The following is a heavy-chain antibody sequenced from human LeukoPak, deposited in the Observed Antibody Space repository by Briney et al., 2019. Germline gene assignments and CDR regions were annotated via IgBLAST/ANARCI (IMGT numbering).Heavy chain of an antibody. D-gene: IGHD3-9*01. CDR3: ARHRYYDILTGYYPYYFDY. J-gene: IGHJ4*02. Sequence: PSETLSLTCTVSGGSISSSSYYWGWIRQPPGKGLEWIGTIYYSGNTYYNPSLKSRVTIPVDTSKNQFSLKLSSVTAADTAVYYCARHRYYDILTGYYPYYFDYWGQGTLVTVSS. CDR1: GGSISSSSYY. V-gene: IGHV4-39*01. CDR2: IYYSGNT.